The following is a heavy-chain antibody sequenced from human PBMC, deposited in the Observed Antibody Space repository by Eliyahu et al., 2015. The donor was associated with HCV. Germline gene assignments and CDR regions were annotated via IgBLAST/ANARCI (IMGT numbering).Heavy chain of an antibody. CDR2: IGGSRRTT. J-gene: IGHJ4*02. Sequence: EVQLVESGGGLVQPGGSLRLSCAASGFSFSAYAWHWVRQAPGEGLEWISNIGGSRRTTYYADSVKGRFTISRDNAKNSLYLQMNSLRAEDTAIYYCARSEGDSGYAYRFDYWGKGTLVSVSS. CDR3: ARSEGDSGYAYRFDY. D-gene: IGHD5-12*01. CDR1: GFSFSAYA. V-gene: IGHV3-48*01.